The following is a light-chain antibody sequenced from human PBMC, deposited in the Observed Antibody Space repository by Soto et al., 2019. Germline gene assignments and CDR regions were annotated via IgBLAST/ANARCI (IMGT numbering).Light chain of an antibody. CDR1: SSNIGAGYP. J-gene: IGLJ1*01. CDR2: GNT. Sequence: QSVLTQPPSVSEAPGQRITISCTGSSSNIGAGYPVHWYQQLPGTAPKLLIFGNTIRPSGVPDRFSGSRSGLAITGLQAEDEADYYCQSYDSSLSGYVFGTGTKVTVL. CDR3: QSYDSSLSGYV. V-gene: IGLV1-40*01.